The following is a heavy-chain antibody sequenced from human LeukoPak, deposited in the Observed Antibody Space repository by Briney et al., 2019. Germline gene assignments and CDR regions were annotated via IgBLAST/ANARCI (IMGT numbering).Heavy chain of an antibody. J-gene: IGHJ4*02. CDR2: IYYSGST. CDR3: ARLEVYYDFWSGYPYYVDY. V-gene: IGHV4-39*01. CDR1: GGSISSSSYY. D-gene: IGHD3-3*01. Sequence: SETLSLTCTVSGGSISSSSYYWGWIRQPPGKGLEWIGSIYYSGSTYYNPSLKSRVTISVDTSKNQFSLKLSSVTAADTAAYYCARLEVYYDFWSGYPYYVDYWGQGTLVTVSS.